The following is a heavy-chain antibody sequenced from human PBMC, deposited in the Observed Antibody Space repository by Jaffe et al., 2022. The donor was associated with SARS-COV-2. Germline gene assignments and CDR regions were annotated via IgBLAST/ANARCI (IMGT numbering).Heavy chain of an antibody. V-gene: IGHV4-39*01. CDR1: GGSISSSSYY. CDR2: IYYSGST. CDR3: ARVESRGSYYIRGYYFDY. D-gene: IGHD3-10*02. J-gene: IGHJ4*02. Sequence: QLQLQESGPGLVKPSETLSLTCSVSGGSISSSSYYWGWIRQPPGKGLEWIGSIYYSGSTYYNPSLKSRVTISVDTSKNQFSLKLSSVTAADTAVYYCARVESRGSYYIRGYYFDYWGQGTLVTVSS.